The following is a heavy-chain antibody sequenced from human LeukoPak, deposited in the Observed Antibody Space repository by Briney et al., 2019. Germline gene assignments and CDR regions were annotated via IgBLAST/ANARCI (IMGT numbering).Heavy chain of an antibody. V-gene: IGHV4-4*02. D-gene: IGHD3-3*01. CDR3: ARDREIYGFDY. Sequence: SGTLSLTCAVSGGSISSSNWWSCGRQPPGKGLEWVGEIYHSGSTNYNPSLKSPVTISVGNSKNQFSLKLSSVTAADTAVYYCARDREIYGFDYWGQGTLVTVSS. J-gene: IGHJ4*02. CDR2: IYHSGST. CDR1: GGSISSSNW.